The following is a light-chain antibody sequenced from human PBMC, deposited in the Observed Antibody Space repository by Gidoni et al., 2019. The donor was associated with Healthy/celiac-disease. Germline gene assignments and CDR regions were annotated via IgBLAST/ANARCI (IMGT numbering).Light chain of an antibody. J-gene: IGKJ2*01. CDR1: QSVLYSSHNKNY. CDR2: WAS. V-gene: IGKV4-1*01. Sequence: DILLTPSPYSLAVSLGERATINCKSSQSVLYSSHNKNYLAWYQQKPGQPPKLLIFWASTRESGVPDRVSGSGAGTDFTLTISSLQAEDVAVYYCQQYYSTLYTFGQGTKLEIK. CDR3: QQYYSTLYT.